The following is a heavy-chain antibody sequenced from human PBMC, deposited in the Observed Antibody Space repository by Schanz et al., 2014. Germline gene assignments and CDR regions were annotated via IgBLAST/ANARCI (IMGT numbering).Heavy chain of an antibody. J-gene: IGHJ4*02. Sequence: QVQLVQSGSEVKKPGASVKVSCKASGYTFPSYGISWVRQAPGQGLEWMGWISTYIGNTNYAQKFQGRVTMTRDTSTSTAYMELRSLRSDDTAVYYCARDNGRIPAANSFDYWGQGTRVTVSS. CDR2: ISTYIGNT. CDR1: GYTFPSYG. V-gene: IGHV1-18*04. D-gene: IGHD1-26*01. CDR3: ARDNGRIPAANSFDY.